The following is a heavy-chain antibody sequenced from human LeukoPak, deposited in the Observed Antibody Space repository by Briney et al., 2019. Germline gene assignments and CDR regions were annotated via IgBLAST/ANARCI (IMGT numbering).Heavy chain of an antibody. V-gene: IGHV3-23*01. CDR3: ANSPPRVYYGMDV. Sequence: GGSLRLSCAASGFTFTNYAMNWVRQAPGKGLEWVSAISGSGGSSSYADSVKGRFTISRDNSKNTLYLQMNSLRAEDTAVYYCANSPPRVYYGMDVWGQGTTVTVSS. CDR2: ISGSGGSS. CDR1: GFTFTNYA. J-gene: IGHJ6*02.